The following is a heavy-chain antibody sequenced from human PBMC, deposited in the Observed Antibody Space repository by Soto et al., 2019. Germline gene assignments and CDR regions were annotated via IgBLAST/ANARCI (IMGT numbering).Heavy chain of an antibody. V-gene: IGHV1-69*13. CDR3: GRNSGSDYGSGY. J-gene: IGHJ4*02. Sequence: PVEGSSKDPGCTLTSKAISWLHQAPGQGLEWMGGIIPMFGTANYAERFQGRGTFPADDSTRTAYMELSSVRSEDMAVYYCGRNSGSDYGSGYCGQGTLVTGSS. CDR1: GCTLTSKA. CDR2: IIPMFGTA. D-gene: IGHD3-10*01.